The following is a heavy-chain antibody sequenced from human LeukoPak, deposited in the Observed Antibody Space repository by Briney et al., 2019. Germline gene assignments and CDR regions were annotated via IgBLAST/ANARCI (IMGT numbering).Heavy chain of an antibody. D-gene: IGHD3-22*01. J-gene: IGHJ4*02. CDR3: ARDQTYYYDSSDYYFDY. CDR1: GGSISSGSYY. Sequence: SETLSLTCTVSGGSISSGSYYWSWIRQPAGKGLEWIGRIYTSGSTNYNPSLKSRVTISVDTSKNQFSLKLSSVTAADTAVYYCARDQTYYYDSSDYYFDYWGQGTLVTVSS. V-gene: IGHV4-61*02. CDR2: IYTSGST.